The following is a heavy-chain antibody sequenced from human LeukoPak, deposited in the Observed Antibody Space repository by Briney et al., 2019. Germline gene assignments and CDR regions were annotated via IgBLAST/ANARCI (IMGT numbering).Heavy chain of an antibody. CDR1: GGTFSSYA. J-gene: IGHJ4*02. Sequence: GASVKVSCKASGGTFSSYAISWVRQAPGQGLEWMGRIIPIFGIANYAQKLQGRVTITADKSTSTAYMELSSLRSEDTAVYYCARTYCSSTGCPEGDWGQGTLVTVSS. CDR3: ARTYCSSTGCPEGD. CDR2: IIPIFGIA. V-gene: IGHV1-69*04. D-gene: IGHD2-2*01.